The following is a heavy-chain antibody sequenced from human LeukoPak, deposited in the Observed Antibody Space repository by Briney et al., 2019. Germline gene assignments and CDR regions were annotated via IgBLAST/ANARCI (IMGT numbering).Heavy chain of an antibody. Sequence: GGSLRLSCAASGFTFSSYAMQWVRQAPGKGLEWVALISYDGSNKYYADSVKGRFTISRDNSKNTLYLQMNSLRGEDTAVYYSARCRQAYSSSDHWGQGTLVTVSS. V-gene: IGHV3-30-3*01. CDR2: ISYDGSNK. D-gene: IGHD6-6*01. CDR1: GFTFSSYA. CDR3: ARCRQAYSSSDH. J-gene: IGHJ4*02.